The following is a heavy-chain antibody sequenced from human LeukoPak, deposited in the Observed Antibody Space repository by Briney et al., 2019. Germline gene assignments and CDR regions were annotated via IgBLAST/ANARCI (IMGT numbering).Heavy chain of an antibody. CDR2: INHSGST. V-gene: IGHV4-34*01. CDR3: ARKGHYYGSGSYSH. Sequence: SETLSLTCAVYGGSFSGYYWSWIRQPPGKGLEWIGEINHSGSTNYNPSLKSRVTISVGTSKNQFSLKLSSVTAADTAVYYCARKGHYYGSGSYSHWGQGTLATVSS. D-gene: IGHD3-10*01. CDR1: GGSFSGYY. J-gene: IGHJ4*02.